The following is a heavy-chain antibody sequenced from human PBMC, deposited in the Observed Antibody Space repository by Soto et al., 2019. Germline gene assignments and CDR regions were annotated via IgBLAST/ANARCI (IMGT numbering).Heavy chain of an antibody. J-gene: IGHJ4*02. Sequence: EVQLLESGGGLVQPGGSLRLSCVASGFTFSSYAMRWVRQAPGKELEWVSAISGSGGSTYYADSVKGRFTISRDNSKNTLYLQMNSLRAEDTAVYYCARRGSGSYYDYWGQGTLVTVSS. D-gene: IGHD1-26*01. CDR1: GFTFSSYA. CDR2: ISGSGGST. V-gene: IGHV3-23*01. CDR3: ARRGSGSYYDY.